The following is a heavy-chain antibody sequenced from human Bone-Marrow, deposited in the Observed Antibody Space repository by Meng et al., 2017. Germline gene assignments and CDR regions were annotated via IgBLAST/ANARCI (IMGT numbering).Heavy chain of an antibody. CDR2: ISSSRSYI. CDR3: ARVNRVDTAMVTDY. Sequence: GESLKISCAAAGFIFSSYNMNWVRQAPGKGLEWVSSISSSRSYIYYADSVKGRFTISRDNAKNSLYLQLNSLRAGDTAVYYCARVNRVDTAMVTDYWGQGTLVTVSS. V-gene: IGHV3-21*01. CDR1: GFIFSSYN. J-gene: IGHJ4*02. D-gene: IGHD5-18*01.